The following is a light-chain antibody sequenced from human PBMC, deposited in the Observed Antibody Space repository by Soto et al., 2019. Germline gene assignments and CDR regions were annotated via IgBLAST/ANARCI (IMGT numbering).Light chain of an antibody. CDR1: QIIRTS. CDR3: QQRNVWPPIT. V-gene: IGKV3-11*01. Sequence: EVVLTQSPATLSLSPGERATLSCRASQIIRTSLAWYQQKPGQAPRLVIFDASNRANGVPARFGGSGSGTDFTLTINSLEPEDFAVYYCQQRNVWPPITFGQGTRLEIK. J-gene: IGKJ5*01. CDR2: DAS.